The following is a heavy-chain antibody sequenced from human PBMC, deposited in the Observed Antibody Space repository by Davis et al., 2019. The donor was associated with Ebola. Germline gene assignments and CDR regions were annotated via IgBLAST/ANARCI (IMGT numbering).Heavy chain of an antibody. D-gene: IGHD4-17*01. V-gene: IGHV3-30-3*01. CDR1: GFTFSSYA. CDR3: ARDRGPTVTTPFDY. CDR2: ISYDGSNK. Sequence: GESLKISCAASGFTFSSYAMHWVRQAPGKGLEWVAVISYDGSNKYYADSVKGRFTISRDNSKNTLYLQMNSLRAEDTAVYYCARDRGPTVTTPFDYWGQGTLVTVSS. J-gene: IGHJ4*02.